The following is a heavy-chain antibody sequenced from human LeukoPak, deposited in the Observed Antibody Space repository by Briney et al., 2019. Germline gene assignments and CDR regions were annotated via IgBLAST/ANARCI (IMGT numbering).Heavy chain of an antibody. V-gene: IGHV4-61*02. CDR1: GGSISSGGYY. Sequence: SETLSLTCTVSGGSISSGGYYWSWLRQPAGKGLEWIGRIYTSGSTNYNPSLKSRVTISVDTSKNQFSLKLSSVTAADTAVYYCARGSLGYYDFWSGYWVDIWGQGTMVTVSS. J-gene: IGHJ3*02. CDR3: ARGSLGYYDFWSGYWVDI. CDR2: IYTSGST. D-gene: IGHD3-3*01.